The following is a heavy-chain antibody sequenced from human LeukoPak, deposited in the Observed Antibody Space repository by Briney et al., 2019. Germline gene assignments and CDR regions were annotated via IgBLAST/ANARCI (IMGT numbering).Heavy chain of an antibody. Sequence: ASVKVTCKASGYTFTGYYMHWVRQAPGQGLEWMGWINPNSGGIKYAQKFQGRVTMTRDTSISTAYMELSRLRSDDTAVYYCARHDDSSGYWDAFDIWGQGTMVSVSS. D-gene: IGHD3-22*01. CDR3: ARHDDSSGYWDAFDI. CDR2: INPNSGGI. V-gene: IGHV1-2*02. J-gene: IGHJ3*02. CDR1: GYTFTGYY.